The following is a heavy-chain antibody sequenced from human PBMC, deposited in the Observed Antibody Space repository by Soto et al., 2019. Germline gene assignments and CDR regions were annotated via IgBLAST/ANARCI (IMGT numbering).Heavy chain of an antibody. D-gene: IGHD5-12*01. Sequence: PGGSLRLSCAASGFTFSSYAMSWVRQAPGKGLEWVSVISGSGGSTYYADSVKGRFTISRDNSKNTLYPQMNSLRAEDTAVYYCALPEGGYEYYYYYGMDVWGQGTTVTVSS. J-gene: IGHJ6*02. CDR2: ISGSGGST. V-gene: IGHV3-23*01. CDR1: GFTFSSYA. CDR3: ALPEGGYEYYYYYGMDV.